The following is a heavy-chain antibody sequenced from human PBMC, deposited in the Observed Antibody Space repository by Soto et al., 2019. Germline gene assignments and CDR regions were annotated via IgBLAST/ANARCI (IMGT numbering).Heavy chain of an antibody. D-gene: IGHD6-19*01. V-gene: IGHV3-11*06. CDR1: GFNFSDHY. CDR2: ISGSSRYT. CDR3: ARHTSGWHYYDY. J-gene: IGHJ4*02. Sequence: VGSLRLSCAASGFNFSDHYMNWILQAPGKGLEWVSYISGSSRYTNFADSVKGRFTISRDNAKNSLYLQMNSLRAEDTAVYYCARHTSGWHYYDYWGQGTPVTVSS.